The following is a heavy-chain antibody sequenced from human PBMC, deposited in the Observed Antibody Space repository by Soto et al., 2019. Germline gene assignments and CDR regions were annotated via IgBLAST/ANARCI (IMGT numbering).Heavy chain of an antibody. CDR1: GYTFTSYY. Sequence: QVQLVQSGAEVKKPGASMKVSCKASGYTFTSYYMHWVRQAPGQGLEWMGVINPSGGSTSYAQKSQGRVTMTRDTSTSTVYMELSRLRSEDTAVYYCARSRLMVYVAFDIWGQGTMVTVSS. CDR2: INPSGGST. CDR3: ARSRLMVYVAFDI. D-gene: IGHD2-8*01. J-gene: IGHJ3*02. V-gene: IGHV1-46*01.